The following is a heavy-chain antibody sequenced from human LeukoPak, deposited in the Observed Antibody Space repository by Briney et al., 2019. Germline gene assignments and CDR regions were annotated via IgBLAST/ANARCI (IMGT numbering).Heavy chain of an antibody. CDR2: INPSGCSA. CDR3: ARYNEYVDY. Sequence: ASVKVSCKASGYTFTRYYMYWVRQAPGQGLEWMGIINPSGCSATYAQKFQGRVTMTRDTSTNTVYMELSSLRSEDTAVYYCARYNEYVDYWGQGTLVTVSS. V-gene: IGHV1-46*01. CDR1: GYTFTRYY. J-gene: IGHJ4*02. D-gene: IGHD3-16*01.